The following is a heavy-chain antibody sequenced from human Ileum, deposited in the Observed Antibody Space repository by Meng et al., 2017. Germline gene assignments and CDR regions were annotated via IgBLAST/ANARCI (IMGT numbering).Heavy chain of an antibody. D-gene: IGHD1-14*01. CDR3: AQRAGAAGALYYFDY. Sequence: EVQLLQSGGGLGQPGGSLRLSCTTTLSNYAMGWVRQAPLKGLEWVSAISGSGGNAYYAASVEGRFTISRGNSRGTLYLQMNSLRAEDTAIYYCAQRAGAAGALYYFDYWGQGALVTVSS. CDR2: ISGSGGNA. CDR1: LSNYA. V-gene: IGHV3-23*01. J-gene: IGHJ4*02.